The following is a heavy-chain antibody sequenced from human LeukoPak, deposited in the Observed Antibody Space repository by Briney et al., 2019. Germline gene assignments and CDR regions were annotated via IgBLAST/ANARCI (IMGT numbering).Heavy chain of an antibody. CDR2: INPSGGSS. CDR1: GYTFTSYY. J-gene: IGHJ4*02. CDR3: ASKPHSATSSTGDDFGDFTLDY. Sequence: ASVKVSCKASGYTFTSYYIHWVRQIPGQGLEWMGIINPSGGSSSYAQKFQGRVILTRDTSTSTAYMELSSLRSEDTAVYYCASKPHSATSSTGDDFGDFTLDYWGQGTLVTVSS. D-gene: IGHD4-17*01. V-gene: IGHV1-46*01.